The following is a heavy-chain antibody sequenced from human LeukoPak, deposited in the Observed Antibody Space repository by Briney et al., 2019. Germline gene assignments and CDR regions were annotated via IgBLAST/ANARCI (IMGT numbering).Heavy chain of an antibody. CDR2: IKSKTDGGTT. Sequence: EGSLRLSCAASGFTFSNAWMSWVRQAPGKGLEWVGRIKSKTDGGTTDYAASVKSRFTISRDDSKHTLYLQMNSLKTEDTAVYYCTTMIVLMVYAHHDAFDIWGQGTMVTVSS. J-gene: IGHJ3*02. V-gene: IGHV3-15*01. D-gene: IGHD2-8*01. CDR1: GFTFSNAW. CDR3: TTMIVLMVYAHHDAFDI.